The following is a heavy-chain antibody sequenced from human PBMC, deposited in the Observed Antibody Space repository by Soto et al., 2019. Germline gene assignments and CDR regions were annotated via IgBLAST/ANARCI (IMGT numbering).Heavy chain of an antibody. CDR3: ASGGGCSGGSCYTLHEYYYYGMDV. V-gene: IGHV4-31*03. CDR2: IYYSGST. J-gene: IGHJ6*02. Sequence: QVQLQESGPGLVKPSQTLSLTCTVSGGSISSGGYYWSWIRQHPGKGLEWIGYIYYSGSTYYNPSLESRVTISVDTSKNQFSLKLSSVTAADTAVYYCASGGGCSGGSCYTLHEYYYYGMDVWGQGTTVTVSS. D-gene: IGHD2-15*01. CDR1: GGSISSGGYY.